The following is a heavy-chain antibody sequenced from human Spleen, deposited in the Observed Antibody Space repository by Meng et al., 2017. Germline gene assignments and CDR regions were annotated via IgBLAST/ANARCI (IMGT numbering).Heavy chain of an antibody. V-gene: IGHV4-34*01. CDR3: ARGPTTMAHDFDY. CDR1: GGTLGCYH. Sequence: FQLLDGRSDLLKPSGTFSLTGAVCGGTLGCYHWSRIRQPPGKGLEWIGEHNHSGRTNYNPPLDSLATISVETSQTNLSLKLGSVTAADSAVYYCARGPTTMAHDFDYWGQGTLVTVSS. CDR2: HNHSGRT. J-gene: IGHJ4*02. D-gene: IGHD4-11*01.